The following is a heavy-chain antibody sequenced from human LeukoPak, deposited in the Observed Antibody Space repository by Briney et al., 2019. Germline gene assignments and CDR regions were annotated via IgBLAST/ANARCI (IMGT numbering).Heavy chain of an antibody. CDR3: ASPYNYGKDDAFDI. Sequence: SETLSLTCTVSNDYISGHYWGWIRQPPGKGLEWIGYISGSGAANYSPSLESRVTMSVDPSKMQFSLKLSSATAADTAVYFCASPYNYGKDDAFDIWGQGTMVTVSS. J-gene: IGHJ3*02. CDR2: ISGSGAA. CDR1: NDYISGHY. V-gene: IGHV4-59*08. D-gene: IGHD3-16*01.